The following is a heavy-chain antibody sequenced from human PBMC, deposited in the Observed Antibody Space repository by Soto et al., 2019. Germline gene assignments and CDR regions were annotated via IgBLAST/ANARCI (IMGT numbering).Heavy chain of an antibody. D-gene: IGHD6-19*01. J-gene: IGHJ4*02. CDR2: ISISSTK. CDR1: GFTFSNYN. V-gene: IGHV3-48*02. CDR3: ARVGFGSTGWGGDFDY. Sequence: VQLVESGGGSVQPGGSLGLSCAASGFTFSNYNMNWVRQAPGKGLEWLSYISISSTKYYADSVKGRFTISRDNAKNSLYLQMNSLRDEDTAVYYCARVGFGSTGWGGDFDYWGQGTLVTVSS.